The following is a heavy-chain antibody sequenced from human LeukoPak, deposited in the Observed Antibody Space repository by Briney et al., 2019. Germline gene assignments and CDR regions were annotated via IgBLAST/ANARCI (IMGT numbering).Heavy chain of an antibody. CDR1: GFTFSSDW. CDR3: SSGPNFDH. CDR2: LNHDGSLR. Sequence: PGGSLRLSCEASGFTFSSDWMSWVRQAPGKGLEWVANLNHDGSLRQYVDSVKGRFTISRDNAKNSLYLQMNSLRAEDTAVYFCSSGPNFDHWGQGTLVTVSS. V-gene: IGHV3-7*05. J-gene: IGHJ4*02. D-gene: IGHD3/OR15-3a*01.